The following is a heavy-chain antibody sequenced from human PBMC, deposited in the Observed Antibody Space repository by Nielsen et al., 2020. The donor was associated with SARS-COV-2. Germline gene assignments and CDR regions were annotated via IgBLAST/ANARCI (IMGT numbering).Heavy chain of an antibody. CDR2: ISWNSGSI. J-gene: IGHJ5*02. CDR3: AKAATDSDSSGWYNWFDP. D-gene: IGHD6-19*01. V-gene: IGHV3-20*04. CDR1: GFTLDDYG. Sequence: GGSLRLSCAASGFTLDDYGMSWVRQAPGKGLEWVSGISWNSGSIGYADSVKGRFTISRDNSKNSLYLQMNSLRAEDTAVYYCAKAATDSDSSGWYNWFDPWGQGTLVTVSS.